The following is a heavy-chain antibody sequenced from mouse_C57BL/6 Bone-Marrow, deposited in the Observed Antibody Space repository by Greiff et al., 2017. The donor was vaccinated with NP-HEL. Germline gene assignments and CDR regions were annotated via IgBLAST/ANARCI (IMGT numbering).Heavy chain of an antibody. CDR3: ATAYYSNYDYAMDY. J-gene: IGHJ4*01. V-gene: IGHV1-82*01. CDR2: IYPGDGDT. Sequence: VQRVESGPELVKPGASVKISCKASGYAFSSSWMNWVKQRPGKGLEWIGRIYPGDGDTNYNGKFKGKATLTADKSSSTAYMQLSSLTSEDSAVYFCATAYYSNYDYAMDYWGQGTSVTVSS. CDR1: GYAFSSSW. D-gene: IGHD2-5*01.